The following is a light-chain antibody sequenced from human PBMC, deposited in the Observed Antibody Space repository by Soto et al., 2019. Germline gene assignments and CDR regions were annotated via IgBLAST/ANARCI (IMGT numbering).Light chain of an antibody. J-gene: IGKJ3*01. CDR2: EAS. CDR3: LQYNPYRFFT. CDR1: QSVSGW. Sequence: DIQMTQSPSTLSASVGDRVTITCRASQSVSGWLAWYQQKPGKTPKLLIYEASSLGSGVPSRFSGSGSGTEFTLTISSLQPDDSATYYCLQYNPYRFFTFGPGTKVDIK. V-gene: IGKV1-5*03.